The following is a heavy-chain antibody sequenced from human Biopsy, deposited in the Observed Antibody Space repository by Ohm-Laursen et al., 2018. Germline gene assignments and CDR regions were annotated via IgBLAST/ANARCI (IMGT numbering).Heavy chain of an antibody. Sequence: SSVKVSCKASGDTFTTSAISWVRQVPGQGLDWMGRIIPILGTVDYAQNFQGRVTIRADTSTTFLELTSLRYDDTAVYYCASGDIGGIGLDVWGLGTTVTVSS. J-gene: IGHJ6*02. CDR1: GDTFTTSA. CDR2: IIPILGTV. D-gene: IGHD3-10*01. CDR3: ASGDIGGIGLDV. V-gene: IGHV1-69*04.